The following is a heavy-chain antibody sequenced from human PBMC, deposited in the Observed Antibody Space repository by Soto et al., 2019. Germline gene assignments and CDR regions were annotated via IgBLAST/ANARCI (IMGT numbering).Heavy chain of an antibody. CDR2: IYYSGST. J-gene: IGHJ4*02. CDR3: ARSLCTVSDSYYEFGY. CDR1: GGSISSGGYY. D-gene: IGHD3-3*01. Sequence: SETLSLTCTVSGGSISSGGYYWSWIRQHPGKGLEWIGYIYYSGSTYYNPSLKSRVTISVDTSKNQFSLKLSSVTAADTAVYYCARSLCTVSDSYYEFGYRGQGTLVTVSS. V-gene: IGHV4-31*03.